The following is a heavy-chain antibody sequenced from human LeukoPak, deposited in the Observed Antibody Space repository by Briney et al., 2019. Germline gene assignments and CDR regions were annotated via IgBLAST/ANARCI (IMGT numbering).Heavy chain of an antibody. CDR2: ISSSSSYI. D-gene: IGHD2-2*01. J-gene: IGHJ4*02. V-gene: IGHV3-21*01. CDR3: ARGVYCSSTSCYETGGFDY. CDR1: GFTFSSYI. Sequence: PGGSLRLSCAASGFTFSSYIMNWVRQAPGKGLEWVSSISSSSSYIYYADSVKGRFTISRDNAKNSLYLQMNSLRAEDTAVYYCARGVYCSSTSCYETGGFDYWGQGTLVTVSS.